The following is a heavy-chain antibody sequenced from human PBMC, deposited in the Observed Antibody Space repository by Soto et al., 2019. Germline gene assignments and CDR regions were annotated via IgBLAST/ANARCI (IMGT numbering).Heavy chain of an antibody. CDR1: GGSISSGGYY. CDR3: ARGSVIYDIETGYQFDY. D-gene: IGHD3-9*01. CDR2: IYYSGST. V-gene: IGHV4-31*03. J-gene: IGHJ4*02. Sequence: QVQLQESGPGLVKPSQTLSLTCTVSGGSISSGGYYWSWIRQHPGKGLEWIGYIYYSGSTYYNPSLRRRVSMSVDTSKNQFSVKLSSVTAADTAVYYCARGSVIYDIETGYQFDYWGQGTLVTVSS.